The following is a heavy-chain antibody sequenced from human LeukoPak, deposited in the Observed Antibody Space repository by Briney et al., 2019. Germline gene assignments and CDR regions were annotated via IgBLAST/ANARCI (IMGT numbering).Heavy chain of an antibody. Sequence: GGSLRLSCAASGFTFSSYAMHWVRQAPGKGLEWVAVISYDGSNKYYADSVKGRFTISRDNSKNTLYLQMNSLRSDDTAVYYCARDDCSGGSCYHGVDDYWGQGTLVTVSS. J-gene: IGHJ4*02. CDR1: GFTFSSYA. CDR3: ARDDCSGGSCYHGVDDY. CDR2: ISYDGSNK. V-gene: IGHV3-30-3*01. D-gene: IGHD2-15*01.